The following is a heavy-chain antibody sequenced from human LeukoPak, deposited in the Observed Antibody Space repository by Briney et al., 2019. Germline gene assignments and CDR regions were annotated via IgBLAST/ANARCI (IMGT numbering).Heavy chain of an antibody. Sequence: ASVKVSCKASGYTFTSYGISWVRQAPGQGLEWMGWISAYNGNTNYAQKLQGRVTMTTDTSTSTAYMELRSLRSDDTAVYYCARDKQPQEVAKIWEFAYWGQGTLVTVSS. V-gene: IGHV1-18*01. D-gene: IGHD5-12*01. CDR2: ISAYNGNT. CDR3: ARDKQPQEVAKIWEFAY. J-gene: IGHJ4*02. CDR1: GYTFTSYG.